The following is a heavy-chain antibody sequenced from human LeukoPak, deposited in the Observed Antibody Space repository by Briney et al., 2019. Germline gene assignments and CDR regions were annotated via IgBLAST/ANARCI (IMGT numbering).Heavy chain of an antibody. Sequence: SVKVSCKASGGTFSSYAISWVRQAPGQGLEWMGGIIPIFGTANYAQKFQGRVTITADESTSTAYMELSSLRSEDTAVYYCASGDILTGYYPYWGQGTLVTVSS. D-gene: IGHD3-9*01. J-gene: IGHJ4*02. CDR3: ASGDILTGYYPY. V-gene: IGHV1-69*13. CDR2: IIPIFGTA. CDR1: GGTFSSYA.